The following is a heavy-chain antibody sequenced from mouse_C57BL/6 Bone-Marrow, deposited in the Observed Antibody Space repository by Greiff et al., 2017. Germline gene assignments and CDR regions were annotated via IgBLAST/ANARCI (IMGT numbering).Heavy chain of an antibody. CDR2: INPNNGGT. V-gene: IGHV1-22*01. CDR1: GYTFTDYN. J-gene: IGHJ1*03. D-gene: IGHD1-1*01. Sequence: EVQLQQSGPELVKPGASVKMSCKASGYTFTDYNMHWVKQSHGKSLEWIGYINPNNGGTSYNQKFKGKATLTVNKSSSTAYMELRSLTSEDSAVYYCARRITTVVAPSYWYFDVWGTGTTVTVSS. CDR3: ARRITTVVAPSYWYFDV.